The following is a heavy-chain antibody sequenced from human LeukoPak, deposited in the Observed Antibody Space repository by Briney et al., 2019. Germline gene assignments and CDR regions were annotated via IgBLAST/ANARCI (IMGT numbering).Heavy chain of an antibody. D-gene: IGHD3-22*01. Sequence: SETLSLTCSVSGDSISSTSYYWGWIRQPPGKGLEWIGNIYYSGSTYYNPSLKSRVTISVGTSKNQFSLKLSSVTAADTAVYSCARLGSMIVETPHAFDIWGQGTMVIVSS. CDR2: IYYSGST. CDR1: GDSISSTSYY. CDR3: ARLGSMIVETPHAFDI. J-gene: IGHJ3*02. V-gene: IGHV4-39*07.